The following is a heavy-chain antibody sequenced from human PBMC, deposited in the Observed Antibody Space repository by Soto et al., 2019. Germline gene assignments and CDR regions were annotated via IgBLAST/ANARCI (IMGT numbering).Heavy chain of an antibody. J-gene: IGHJ5*02. CDR3: ARGADTVNPGGFDQ. D-gene: IGHD4-17*01. V-gene: IGHV4-38-2*01. CDR1: GYSISSGYY. Sequence: SSATLSLTCAVSGYSISSGYYWGWIRQPPGKGLEWIASIYHSGSTYYNPSLKSRVTISVDTSKNQFSLKLTSVTAADTAVYYCARGADTVNPGGFDQRGQGTLGNFSA. CDR2: IYHSGST.